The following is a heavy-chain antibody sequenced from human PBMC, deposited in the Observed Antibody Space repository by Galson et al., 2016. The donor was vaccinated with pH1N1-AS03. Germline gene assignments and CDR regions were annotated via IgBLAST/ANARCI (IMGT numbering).Heavy chain of an antibody. J-gene: IGHJ5*02. V-gene: IGHV3-30*01. D-gene: IGHD1-26*01. CDR3: ARESRGVGAIEVGFDP. Sequence: DSVKGRFTISRDNSKNTLFLQVNGLRPEDTGVYYCARESRGVGAIEVGFDPWGQGTLVTVSS.